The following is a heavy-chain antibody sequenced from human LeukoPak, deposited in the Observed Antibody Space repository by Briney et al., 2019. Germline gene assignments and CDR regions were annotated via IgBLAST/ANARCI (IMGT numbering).Heavy chain of an antibody. J-gene: IGHJ3*02. Sequence: PSETLSLTCAVYGGSFSGYYWSWIRQPPGKGLEWIGYIYHSGSTYYNPSLKSRVTISVDRSKDQFSLKLSSVTAADTAVYYCARGWLHDAFDIWGQGTMVTVSS. V-gene: IGHV4-34*01. D-gene: IGHD5-12*01. CDR2: IYHSGST. CDR1: GGSFSGYY. CDR3: ARGWLHDAFDI.